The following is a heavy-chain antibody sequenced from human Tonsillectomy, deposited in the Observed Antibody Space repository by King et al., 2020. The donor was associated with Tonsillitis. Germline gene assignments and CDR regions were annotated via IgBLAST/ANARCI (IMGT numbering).Heavy chain of an antibody. J-gene: IGHJ4*02. D-gene: IGHD3-10*01. CDR3: AMDYYGRGSYYHPPRY. CDR2: ISAYNGNT. Sequence: VQLVQSGAEVKKPGASVKVSCKASGYTFTSYGISWVRQAPGQGLEWMGWISAYNGNTNYAQKLQGRVTMTTDTSTSTAYMELSSLRSDDAAVYYCAMDYYGRGSYYHPPRYWGQGTRVPVSS. CDR1: GYTFTSYG. V-gene: IGHV1-18*01.